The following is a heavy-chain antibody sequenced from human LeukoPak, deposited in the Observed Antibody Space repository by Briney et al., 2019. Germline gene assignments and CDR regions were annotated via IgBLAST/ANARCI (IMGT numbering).Heavy chain of an antibody. J-gene: IGHJ4*02. V-gene: IGHV3-23*01. CDR2: ISGCCGRT. D-gene: IGHD2-2*01. CDR3: ARNPKLGYCSSTSCYVFDY. Sequence: GGSLRLSCAASGFTFSSYAMSWVRQAQGKGMEWVSAISGCCGRTYYENSVKGRFTISRVNSKNTLYLQMNSLRAEDTAVYYCARNPKLGYCSSTSCYVFDYWGQGTLVTVSS. CDR1: GFTFSSYA.